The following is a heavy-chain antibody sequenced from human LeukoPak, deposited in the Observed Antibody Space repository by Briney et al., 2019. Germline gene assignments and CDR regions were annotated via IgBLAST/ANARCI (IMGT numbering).Heavy chain of an antibody. Sequence: PGRSLRLSCAASGFTFSNDAMHWVRQSPGKGLEWVAVISYDGGTKYYADSLKGRFTISRDNSKNTLYLQMNSLRAEDTAVYYCARDCPSGTGGFDPWGQGTLVTVSS. D-gene: IGHD3-10*01. CDR3: ARDCPSGTGGFDP. J-gene: IGHJ5*02. V-gene: IGHV3-30-3*01. CDR2: ISYDGGTK. CDR1: GFTFSNDA.